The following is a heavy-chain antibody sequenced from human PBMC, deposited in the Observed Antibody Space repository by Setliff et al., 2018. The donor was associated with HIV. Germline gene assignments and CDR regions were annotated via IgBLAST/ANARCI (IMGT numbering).Heavy chain of an antibody. CDR2: INGGTTT. CDR1: GITVSGIY. V-gene: IGHV3-53*01. J-gene: IGHJ4*02. CDR3: AKDPRAGNDY. D-gene: IGHD3-10*01. Sequence: PGGSLRLSCVASGITVSGIYMTWVRQAPGKGLEWVSVINGGTTTYYADSVKGRFTISRDNSKNTLYLQMNSLRAEDTAVYYCAKDPRAGNDYWGQGTLVTVSS.